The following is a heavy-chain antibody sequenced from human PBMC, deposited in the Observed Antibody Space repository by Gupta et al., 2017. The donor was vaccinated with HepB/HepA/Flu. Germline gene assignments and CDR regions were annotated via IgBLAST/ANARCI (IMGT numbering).Heavy chain of an antibody. CDR3: AKVQCITIVGVVIMNGMDV. V-gene: IGHV3-23*01. Sequence: EVQLLESGGGLVQPGGSLRTSCAASGFTFSSYAMSWVRQAPGKGLELFSAIIGSGGSTYYADSVKGRVTISRDNSKNTLYLQMKSLRAEETAVYYCAKVQCITIVGVVIMNGMDVWGQGTTVTVFS. CDR2: IIGSGGST. J-gene: IGHJ6*02. D-gene: IGHD3-3*01. CDR1: GFTFSSYA.